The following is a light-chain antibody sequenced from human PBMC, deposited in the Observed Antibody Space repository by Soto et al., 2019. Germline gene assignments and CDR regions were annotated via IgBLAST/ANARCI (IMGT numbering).Light chain of an antibody. CDR1: QSVSSY. V-gene: IGKV3-11*01. Sequence: EVVLTQSPATLSLSPGERATLSCRASQSVSSYLAWYQQKPGQATRLLIYDASNRATGIPARFSGSGSGTVFTLTISSLEPEDFAVYYCQQRSTWLTFGGGTKVEIK. J-gene: IGKJ4*01. CDR2: DAS. CDR3: QQRSTWLT.